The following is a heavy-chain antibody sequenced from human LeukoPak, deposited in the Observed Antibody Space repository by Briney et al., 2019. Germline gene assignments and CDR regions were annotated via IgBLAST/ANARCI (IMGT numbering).Heavy chain of an antibody. D-gene: IGHD3-10*01. V-gene: IGHV4-59*01. J-gene: IGHJ4*02. CDR3: ARAPYYYGSGSYLGFDY. CDR1: GGSISGYY. CDR2: IYYSGST. Sequence: PTETLSLTCTVSGGSISGYYWSWIRQPPGKGLEWIGYIYYSGSTNYNPSLKSRVTISVDTSKNQFSLKLSSVTAADTAVYYCARAPYYYGSGSYLGFDYWGQGTLVTVSS.